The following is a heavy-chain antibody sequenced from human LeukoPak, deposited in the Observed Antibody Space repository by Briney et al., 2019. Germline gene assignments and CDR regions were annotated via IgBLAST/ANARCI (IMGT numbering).Heavy chain of an antibody. CDR2: IYYSGST. CDR1: GGSISSSSYY. D-gene: IGHD2-15*01. J-gene: IGHJ4*02. Sequence: PSETLSLTCTVSGGSISSSSYYWGWIRQPPGKGLEWIGSIYYSGSTYYNPSLKSRVTISVGTSKNQFSLKLSSVTAADTAVYYCARLWVVAAYYFDYWGQGTLVTVSS. CDR3: ARLWVVAAYYFDY. V-gene: IGHV4-39*01.